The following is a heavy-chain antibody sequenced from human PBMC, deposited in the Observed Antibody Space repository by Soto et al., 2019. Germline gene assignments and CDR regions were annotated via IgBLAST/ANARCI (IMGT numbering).Heavy chain of an antibody. J-gene: IGHJ5*02. CDR2: MNPNSGNT. CDR3: ARAYGIAVAGGYWFDP. V-gene: IGHV1-8*01. D-gene: IGHD6-19*01. CDR1: GYTFTSYD. Sequence: ASVKVSCKASGYTFTSYDINWVRQATGQGLEWMGWMNPNSGNTGYAQKFQGRVTMTRNTSISTAYMELSSLRSEDTAVYYCARAYGIAVAGGYWFDPWGQGTLVTVSS.